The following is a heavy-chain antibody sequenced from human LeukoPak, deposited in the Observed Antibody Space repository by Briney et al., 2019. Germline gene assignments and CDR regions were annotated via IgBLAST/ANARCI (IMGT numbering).Heavy chain of an antibody. CDR2: IIPIFGTA. CDR3: AGSFYYYGSGSYGWFDP. Sequence: SVKVSCKASGGTFSSYAIRWVRQAPGQGLEWMGGIIPIFGTANYAQKFQGRVTITTDESTSTAYMELSSLRSEDTAVYYCAGSFYYYGSGSYGWFDPWGQGTLVTVSS. CDR1: GGTFSSYA. D-gene: IGHD3-10*01. J-gene: IGHJ5*02. V-gene: IGHV1-69*05.